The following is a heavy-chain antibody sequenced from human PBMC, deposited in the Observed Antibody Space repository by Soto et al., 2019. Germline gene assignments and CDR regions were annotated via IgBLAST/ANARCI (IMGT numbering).Heavy chain of an antibody. J-gene: IGHJ6*02. Sequence: NPGGSLRLSCAASGFTFSSAWMSWVRQAPGKGLEWVGRIKSKTDGGTTDYAAPVKGRFTISRDDSKNTLYLQLNSLKTADTAVYYCTTDEVWCTNGFCRYYYYGMDVWGQGTTVTVSS. D-gene: IGHD2-8*01. CDR3: TTDEVWCTNGFCRYYYYGMDV. CDR1: GFTFSSAW. V-gene: IGHV3-15*01. CDR2: IKSKTDGGTT.